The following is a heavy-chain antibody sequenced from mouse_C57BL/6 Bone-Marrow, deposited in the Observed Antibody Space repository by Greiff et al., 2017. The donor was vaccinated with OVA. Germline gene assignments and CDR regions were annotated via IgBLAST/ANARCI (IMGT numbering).Heavy chain of an antibody. CDR3: ARSEKLSDYFGY. CDR1: GYTFTDYY. Sequence: VQLQESGAELVRPGASVKLSCKASGYTFTDYYIRWVKQRPGQGLEWIARIYPGSGNIYYNEKFKGKATLTAEKSSSTAYMQLSSLTSDDSAVKFWARSEKLSDYFGYWGQGTTRTVSS. CDR2: IYPGSGNI. D-gene: IGHD1-3*01. J-gene: IGHJ2*01. V-gene: IGHV1-76*01.